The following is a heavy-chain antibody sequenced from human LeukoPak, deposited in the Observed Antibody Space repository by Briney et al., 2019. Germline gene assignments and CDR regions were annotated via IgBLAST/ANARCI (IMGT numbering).Heavy chain of an antibody. CDR3: AKDAQPRSRWFDP. J-gene: IGHJ5*02. V-gene: IGHV3-7*03. CDR2: IKQDGSEK. Sequence: GGSLRLSCAASGFIFKDYWMIWVRRAPGKGLEWVANIKQDGSEKYYVDSVRGRFTISRDNAKNSLYLQMNTLRAEDTAMYYCAKDAQPRSRWFDPWGQGTLVTVSS. CDR1: GFIFKDYW. D-gene: IGHD3-16*01.